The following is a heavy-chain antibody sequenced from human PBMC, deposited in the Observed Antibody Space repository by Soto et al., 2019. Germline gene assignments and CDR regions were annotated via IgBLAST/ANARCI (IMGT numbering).Heavy chain of an antibody. D-gene: IGHD6-13*01. Sequence: TSETLSLTCTVSGGSISSGDYYWSWIRQPPGKGLEWIGYIYYSGSTYYNPSLKSRVTISVDTSKNQFSLKLSSVTAADTAVYYCARGSSSWYGGADYFDYWGQGTLDTVSS. J-gene: IGHJ4*02. CDR3: ARGSSSWYGGADYFDY. V-gene: IGHV4-30-4*01. CDR1: GGSISSGDYY. CDR2: IYYSGST.